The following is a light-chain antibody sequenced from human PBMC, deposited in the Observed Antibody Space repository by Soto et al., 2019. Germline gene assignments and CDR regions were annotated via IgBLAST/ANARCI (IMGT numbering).Light chain of an antibody. CDR3: QQYSSSPLT. J-gene: IGKJ4*01. V-gene: IGKV3-20*01. Sequence: EIELTQSPGTLSLSPGERATLSCRASQSVSRNSLAWYQQRPGQAPSLLIYGASNRATGIPDRFSGSGSGTDVTLIITRLEPEDFAVYYCQQYSSSPLTFGGGTKVEIK. CDR2: GAS. CDR1: QSVSRNS.